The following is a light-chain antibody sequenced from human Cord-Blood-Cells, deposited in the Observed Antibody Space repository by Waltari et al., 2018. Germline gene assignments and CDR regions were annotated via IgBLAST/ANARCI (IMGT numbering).Light chain of an antibody. Sequence: QSALTQPASVSGSPGQSIPISCTGTSSDVGSYNLVSWYQQHPGKDPKLMIYEVSKRPSGVSNRFSGSKSGNTASLTISGLQAEDEADYYCCSYAGSSTLVFGGGTKLTVL. CDR1: SSDVGSYNL. J-gene: IGLJ2*01. CDR2: EVS. CDR3: CSYAGSSTLV. V-gene: IGLV2-23*02.